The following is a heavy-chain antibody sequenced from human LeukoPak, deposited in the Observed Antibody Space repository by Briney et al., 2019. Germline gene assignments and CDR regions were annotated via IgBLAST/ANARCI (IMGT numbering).Heavy chain of an antibody. Sequence: GASVKVSCKASGYSFTAYHIHWVRQAPGQGLEWMGWINPSSGGVHFAQEFQGRVTMPSDTSSRTAFMELSRLRSDDTAVYYCARGGLDVMRSGLWKPLEYWGQGTLVTVSS. V-gene: IGHV1-2*02. CDR1: GYSFTAYH. J-gene: IGHJ4*02. CDR3: ARGGLDVMRSGLWKPLEY. CDR2: INPSSGGV. D-gene: IGHD2/OR15-2a*01.